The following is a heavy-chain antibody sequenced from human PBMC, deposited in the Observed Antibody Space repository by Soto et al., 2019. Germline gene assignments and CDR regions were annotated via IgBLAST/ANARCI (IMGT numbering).Heavy chain of an antibody. Sequence: EVQLVESGGGLVQPGGSLRLSCAVSGFTFSDYWMSWVRQAPGKGLEWVANIKQDGNEKYYVESVKGRFTISRDNDKNSLYLQMNGLRVEDTAVYYCAGGLGSSGWSSPWVVFDIWGQGTMVTV. CDR2: IKQDGNEK. V-gene: IGHV3-7*01. D-gene: IGHD6-19*01. CDR1: GFTFSDYW. J-gene: IGHJ3*02. CDR3: AGGLGSSGWSSPWVVFDI.